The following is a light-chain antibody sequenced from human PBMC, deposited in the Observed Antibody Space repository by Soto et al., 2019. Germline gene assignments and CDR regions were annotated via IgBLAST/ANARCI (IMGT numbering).Light chain of an antibody. J-gene: IGKJ1*01. Sequence: DIVMTQSPDSLAVSLGERATINCKSSQSVLYSSNNKNYLAWYQQKPGQHPKLLIYWASTREYGVPDRFSGSGSGTDFTLTISSLQAEDGAVYYCQQYYSTPRTFGQGTKVEIK. CDR3: QQYYSTPRT. CDR1: QSVLYSSNNKNY. V-gene: IGKV4-1*01. CDR2: WAS.